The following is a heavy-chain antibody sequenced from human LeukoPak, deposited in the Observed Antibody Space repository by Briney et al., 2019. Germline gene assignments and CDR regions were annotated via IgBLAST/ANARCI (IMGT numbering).Heavy chain of an antibody. V-gene: IGHV4-31*03. J-gene: IGHJ5*02. CDR2: IYYSSNT. CDR1: SGSINSGDYY. CDR3: ARILRPRNLCHP. Sequence: SETLSLTCTVSSGSINSGDYYWSWIRQHPGRVLERNRYIYYSSNTHYNPSLKSRVSISVDTSKNQLSLKLSSVSAADTAVYCCARILRPRNLCHPWGEGPLVTVSS.